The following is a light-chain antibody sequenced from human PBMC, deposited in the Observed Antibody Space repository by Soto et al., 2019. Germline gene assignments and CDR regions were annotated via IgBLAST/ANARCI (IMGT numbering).Light chain of an antibody. CDR3: SSYTSSSIDYV. V-gene: IGLV2-14*01. J-gene: IGLJ1*01. CDR2: EVS. Sequence: QSALTQPASVSGSPGQSITNSCTGTSSDVGGYNYVSWYQQHPGKAPKLMIYEVSNRPSGVSNRFSGSKSGNTASLTISGLQAEVEADYYCSSYTSSSIDYVFGTGTKVTVL. CDR1: SSDVGGYNY.